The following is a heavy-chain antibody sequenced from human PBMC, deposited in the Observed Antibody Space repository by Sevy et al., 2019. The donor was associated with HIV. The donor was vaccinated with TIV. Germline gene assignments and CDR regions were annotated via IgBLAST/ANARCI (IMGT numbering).Heavy chain of an antibody. CDR1: GFTFSDDY. CDR2: ISSSGSSI. CDR3: AKSGRSGGTCAYS. Sequence: GGSLRLSCAASGFTFSDDYMSRIRQAPWKGLEWVSHISSSGSSIYYADSVKGRFTISRDNAKNSLYLQMNSLRAEDTAVYYCAKSGRSGGTCAYSWGQGTLVTVSS. J-gene: IGHJ5*02. D-gene: IGHD2-15*01. V-gene: IGHV3-11*01.